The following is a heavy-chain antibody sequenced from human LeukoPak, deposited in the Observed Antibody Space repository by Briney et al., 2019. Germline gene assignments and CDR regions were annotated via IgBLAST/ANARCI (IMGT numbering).Heavy chain of an antibody. CDR3: AKGAHSGSSVTY. CDR1: GFTFSTYW. CDR2: ISWDGGST. J-gene: IGHJ4*02. V-gene: IGHV3-43D*03. D-gene: IGHD1-26*01. Sequence: GGSLRLSCAASGFTFSTYWMYWVRQAPGKGLEWVSLISWDGGSTYYADSVKGRFTISRDNSKNSLYLQMNSLRAEDTALYYCAKGAHSGSSVTYWGQGTLVTVSS.